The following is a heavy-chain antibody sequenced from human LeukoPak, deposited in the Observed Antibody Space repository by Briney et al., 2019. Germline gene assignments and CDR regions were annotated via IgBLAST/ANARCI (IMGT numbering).Heavy chain of an antibody. J-gene: IGHJ4*02. V-gene: IGHV4-4*07. Sequence: SETLSLTCTVSGGSISSYYWSWIRQPAGKGLEWIRRIYTGGSTNYNPSLKSRVTMSVDTSKNQFSLKLSSVTAADTAVYYCARGGYCSGGSCYSDSDYWGQGTLVTVSS. CDR2: IYTGGST. CDR1: GGSISSYY. CDR3: ARGGYCSGGSCYSDSDY. D-gene: IGHD2-15*01.